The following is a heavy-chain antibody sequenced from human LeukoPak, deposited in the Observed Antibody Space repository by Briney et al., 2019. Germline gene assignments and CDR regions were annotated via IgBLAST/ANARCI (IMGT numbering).Heavy chain of an antibody. J-gene: IGHJ6*02. Sequence: GESLQISCTGSGYSFTTSWIVWVRQMPGQGLEWMGNIYPADSDTRYSPSFQGQVTISADKSISTAYLQWSSLKASDTAMYYCARHGGVPRTYDGMDVWGQGTTVTGSS. V-gene: IGHV5-51*01. CDR3: ARHGGVPRTYDGMDV. D-gene: IGHD3-16*01. CDR1: GYSFTTSW. CDR2: IYPADSDT.